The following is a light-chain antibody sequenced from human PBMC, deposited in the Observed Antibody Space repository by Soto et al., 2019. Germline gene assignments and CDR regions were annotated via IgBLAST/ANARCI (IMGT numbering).Light chain of an antibody. V-gene: IGKV1-39*01. CDR1: QSISSY. CDR3: QQNYSTPFT. CDR2: AAS. Sequence: DIQMTQSPSSLSASVGDRVTITCRASQSISSYLNWYQQKPGKAPKLLIYAASSLQSGVPSRFSGSGSGTDFTLTSSSMQPEDFATYYCQQNYSTPFTFGGGTKVEIK. J-gene: IGKJ4*01.